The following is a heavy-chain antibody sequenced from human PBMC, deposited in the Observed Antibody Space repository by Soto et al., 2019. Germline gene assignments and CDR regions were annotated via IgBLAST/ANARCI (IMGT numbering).Heavy chain of an antibody. CDR3: ARLSYSSGWHRYWYFDL. Sequence: QLQLQESGPGLVKPSETLSLTCTVSGGSISSSSYYWGWIRQPPGKGLEWIGSIYYSGSTYYNPSLKSPVTISVDTSKNQFSLKLSSVTAADTAVYYCARLSYSSGWHRYWYFDLWGRGTLVTVSS. J-gene: IGHJ2*01. D-gene: IGHD6-19*01. CDR1: GGSISSSSYY. CDR2: IYYSGST. V-gene: IGHV4-39*01.